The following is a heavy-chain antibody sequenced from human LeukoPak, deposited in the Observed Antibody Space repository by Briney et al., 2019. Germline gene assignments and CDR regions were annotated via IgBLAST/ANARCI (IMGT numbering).Heavy chain of an antibody. V-gene: IGHV3-66*01. CDR2: IYSGGST. D-gene: IGHD6-6*01. Sequence: GGSLRLSCVASGFTVSSKYMSWVRQAPGKGLELVALIYSGGSTFYTDSVKGRFTISRDDSKNTLYLQVNSLRAEDTAVYYCARGPDSSSSGPFDYWGQGTLVTVSS. J-gene: IGHJ4*02. CDR3: ARGPDSSSSGPFDY. CDR1: GFTVSSKY.